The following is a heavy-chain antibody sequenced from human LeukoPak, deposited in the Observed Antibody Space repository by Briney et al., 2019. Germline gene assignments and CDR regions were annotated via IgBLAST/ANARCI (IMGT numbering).Heavy chain of an antibody. D-gene: IGHD3-10*01. CDR3: AKWAHYYGSGSFDY. CDR2: ISSSSSTI. J-gene: IGHJ4*02. V-gene: IGHV3-48*01. CDR1: GFTFSSYS. Sequence: GGSLRLSCAASGFTFSSYSMNWVRQAPGKGLEWVSYISSSSSTIYYADSVKGRFTISRDNSKNTLYLQMNSLRAEDTAVYYCAKWAHYYGSGSFDYWGQGTPVTVSS.